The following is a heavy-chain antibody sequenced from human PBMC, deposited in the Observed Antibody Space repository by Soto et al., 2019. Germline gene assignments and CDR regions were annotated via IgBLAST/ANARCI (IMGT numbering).Heavy chain of an antibody. CDR2: INHRGYT. D-gene: IGHD6-19*01. J-gene: IGHJ5*02. V-gene: IGHV4-34*01. Sequence: SETLSLTCAVCGGCFSGYYWSWIRQPPGKGLEWIGEINHRGYTNYSPSLKSRVTMSVDTSKSQFSLKLSSVTAADTAVYYCTRHPRPPVVAGTVPFDPWGQGTLVTVSS. CDR1: GGCFSGYY. CDR3: TRHPRPPVVAGTVPFDP.